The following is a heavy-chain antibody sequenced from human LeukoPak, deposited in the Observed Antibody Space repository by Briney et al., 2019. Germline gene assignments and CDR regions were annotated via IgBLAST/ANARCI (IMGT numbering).Heavy chain of an antibody. CDR2: TNPNSGGT. J-gene: IGHJ4*02. CDR3: AREASSTWYAMFDF. Sequence: PGASVKVSCKASGYTFTGYYMHWVRQAPGQGLEWMGWTNPNSGGTNYAQKFQGRVTMTRDTSISTAYMELISLRPDDTAVYYCAREASSTWYAMFDFWGQGTLVTVSS. D-gene: IGHD6-13*01. V-gene: IGHV1-2*02. CDR1: GYTFTGYY.